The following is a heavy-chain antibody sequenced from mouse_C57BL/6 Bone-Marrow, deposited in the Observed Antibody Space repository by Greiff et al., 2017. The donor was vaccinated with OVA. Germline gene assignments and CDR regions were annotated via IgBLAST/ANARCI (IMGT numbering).Heavy chain of an antibody. Sequence: VQLQQSGAELVRPGASVKLSCTASGFNFKDYYMHWVKQRPEQGLEWIGRINPENGDTEYAPKFQGKATMTADTSSNTAYLQLSSLTSEDTAVYYCTTWIYYGGSPSYWYFDVWGTGTTVTVSS. CDR2: INPENGDT. J-gene: IGHJ1*03. D-gene: IGHD1-1*01. V-gene: IGHV14-1*01. CDR1: GFNFKDYY. CDR3: TTWIYYGGSPSYWYFDV.